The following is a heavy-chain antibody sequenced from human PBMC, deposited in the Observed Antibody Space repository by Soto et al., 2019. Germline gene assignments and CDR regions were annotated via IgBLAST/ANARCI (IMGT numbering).Heavy chain of an antibody. D-gene: IGHD6-19*01. V-gene: IGHV5-51*01. CDR3: ARRTYSSGWAARDYYYGMDV. CDR1: GYSFTSYW. Sequence: GESLKISCKGSGYSFTSYWIGWVRQMPGKGLEWMGIIYPGDSDTRYSPSFQGQVTISADKSISTAYLQWSSLKASDTAMYYCARRTYSSGWAARDYYYGMDVWGQGTTATVSS. CDR2: IYPGDSDT. J-gene: IGHJ6*02.